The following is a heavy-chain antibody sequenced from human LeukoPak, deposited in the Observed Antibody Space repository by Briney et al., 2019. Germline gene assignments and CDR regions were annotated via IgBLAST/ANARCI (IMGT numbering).Heavy chain of an antibody. CDR1: GFPFSSHG. D-gene: IGHD3-10*01. CDR2: ISPGGPT. Sequence: GGSLRLSCAGSGFPFSSHGVNWVRQAPGKGLEWVSGISPGGPTYYADSVKGRFTISRDDSKKTLYLQMNSLRAEDTAVYYCAKEVPGFDPWGQGTLVTVSS. CDR3: AKEVPGFDP. V-gene: IGHV3-23*01. J-gene: IGHJ5*02.